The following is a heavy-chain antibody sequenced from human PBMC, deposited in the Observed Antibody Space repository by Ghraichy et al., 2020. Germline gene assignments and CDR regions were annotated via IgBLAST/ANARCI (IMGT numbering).Heavy chain of an antibody. D-gene: IGHD4-23*01. Sequence: ASVKVSCKASGYTFTGYYMHWVRQAPGQGLEWMGWINPNSGGTNYAQKFQGRVTMTRDTSISTAYMELSRLRSDDTAVYYCARVRASPGGNPNKRFDYWGQGTLVTVSS. CDR2: INPNSGGT. J-gene: IGHJ4*02. V-gene: IGHV1-2*02. CDR3: ARVRASPGGNPNKRFDY. CDR1: GYTFTGYY.